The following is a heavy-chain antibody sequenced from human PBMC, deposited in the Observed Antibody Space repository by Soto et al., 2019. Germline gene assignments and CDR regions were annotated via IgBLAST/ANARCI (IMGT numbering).Heavy chain of an antibody. V-gene: IGHV1-3*05. CDR1: GYTFTSYA. J-gene: IGHJ4*02. Sequence: QVQLVQSGAEEKKPGASVKVSCKASGYTFTSYAMPWVRQAPGQRLEWMGWINAGNGNTKYSQKFQGRVTITRDTSASTAYMELSSLRSEDTAVDYCASGIAPYYFDYWGQGTLVTVSS. CDR3: ASGIAPYYFDY. CDR2: INAGNGNT. D-gene: IGHD6-13*01.